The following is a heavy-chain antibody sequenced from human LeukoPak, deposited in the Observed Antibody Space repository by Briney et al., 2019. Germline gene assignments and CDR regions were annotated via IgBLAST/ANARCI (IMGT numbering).Heavy chain of an antibody. CDR3: VKDPGSSGSGYYDY. J-gene: IGHJ4*02. D-gene: IGHD6-19*01. CDR1: GFTFSNYA. Sequence: GGSLRLSCSASGFTFSNYAIHWVRQAPGKGLEYVSAISSNGGSTYYADSVKGRFTTSRDNSKNTLYLQMSSLRPEDTAVYYCVKDPGSSGSGYYDYWGQGTLVTVSS. V-gene: IGHV3-64D*06. CDR2: ISSNGGST.